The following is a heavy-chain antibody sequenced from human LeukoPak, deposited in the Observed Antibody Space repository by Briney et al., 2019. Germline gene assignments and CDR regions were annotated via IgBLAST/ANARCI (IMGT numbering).Heavy chain of an antibody. D-gene: IGHD5-12*01. Sequence: PSETLSLTCTVSGGSVSSGSYYWSWIRQPPGKGLEWIGYIYYSGSTNYNPSLKSRVTISVDTSKNQFSLKLSSVTAADTAVYYCARVGPGGGYDRRPARRSGNYFYYGMDVWGQGTTVTVSS. CDR3: ARVGPGGGYDRRPARRSGNYFYYGMDV. CDR1: GGSVSSGSYY. V-gene: IGHV4-61*01. CDR2: IYYSGST. J-gene: IGHJ6*02.